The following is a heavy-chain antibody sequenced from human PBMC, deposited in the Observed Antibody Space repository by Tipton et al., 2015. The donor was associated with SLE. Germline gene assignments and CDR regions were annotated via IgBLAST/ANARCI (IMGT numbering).Heavy chain of an antibody. Sequence: SLRLSCAASGFTFSTYGMHWVRQTPGEGLEWVANINEDGSQKYYVDTVRGRFTTSRDNAEKSLYLHMNSLRAEDTAVYYCVRHFLGGRVFEIWGQGPTVPVSS. D-gene: IGHD3-16*01. J-gene: IGHJ3*02. CDR2: INEDGSQK. CDR1: GFTFSTYG. V-gene: IGHV3-7*01. CDR3: VRHFLGGRVFEI.